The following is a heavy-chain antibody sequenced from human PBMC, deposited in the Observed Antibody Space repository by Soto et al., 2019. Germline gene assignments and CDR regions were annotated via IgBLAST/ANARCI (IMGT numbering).Heavy chain of an antibody. D-gene: IGHD2-15*01. CDR3: AKQRGYCSGGSCYYYYGMDV. J-gene: IGHJ6*02. Sequence: PGVSLRLSCAASGFTFSSYGMHWVRQAPGKGLEWVAVISYDGSNKYYADSVKGRFTISRDNSKNTLYLQMNSLRAEDTAVYYCAKQRGYCSGGSCYYYYGMDVWGQGTTVTVSS. CDR1: GFTFSSYG. V-gene: IGHV3-30*18. CDR2: ISYDGSNK.